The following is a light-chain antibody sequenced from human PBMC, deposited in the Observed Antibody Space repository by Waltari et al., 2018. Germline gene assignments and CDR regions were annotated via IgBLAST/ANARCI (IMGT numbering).Light chain of an antibody. CDR1: QSITDC. CDR3: QQYSSHLWT. J-gene: IGKJ1*01. Sequence: DIQMTQSPSTLSASVGDRVTITCRASQSITDCVAWYQQKPGRAPKLLIHKASTVENGVPSRFSGSGSGTEFTLTISSLQPDDFATYFCQQYSSHLWTFGQGTRVEIK. CDR2: KAS. V-gene: IGKV1-5*03.